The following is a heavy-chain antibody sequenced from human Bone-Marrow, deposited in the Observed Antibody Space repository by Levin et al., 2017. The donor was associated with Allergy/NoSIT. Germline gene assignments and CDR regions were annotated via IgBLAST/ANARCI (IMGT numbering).Heavy chain of an antibody. J-gene: IGHJ4*02. D-gene: IGHD2-21*02. CDR2: SGSSGTSA. CDR3: ARLRCGGDCPFDY. CDR1: GFILSDFY. V-gene: IGHV3-11*01. Sequence: GESLKISCEGSGFILSDFYMSWIRQAPGKGLQWISWSGSSGTSAKYADSVMGRFIISRDNAKDSLYLQMNNLTADDTAVYYCARLRCGGDCPFDYWGQGILVTVSS.